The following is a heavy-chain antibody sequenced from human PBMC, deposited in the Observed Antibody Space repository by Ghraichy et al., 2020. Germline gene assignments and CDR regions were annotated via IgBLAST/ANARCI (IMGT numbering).Heavy chain of an antibody. CDR2: MNPLGGGT. V-gene: IGHV3-23*01. CDR1: GFNFKNYA. CDR3: AKFPLHVVVVTTILEA. J-gene: IGHJ5*02. D-gene: IGHD2-21*02. Sequence: GGSLRLSCTASGFNFKNYAMSWVRQAPGKGLEWVSSMNPLGGGTHYADSVRGRFTISRDNSKNILYLQMRSLRDEDTAIYYCAKFPLHVVVVTTILEAWGQGTLVSVSS.